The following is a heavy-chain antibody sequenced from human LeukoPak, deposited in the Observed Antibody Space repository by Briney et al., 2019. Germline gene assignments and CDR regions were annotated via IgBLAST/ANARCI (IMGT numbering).Heavy chain of an antibody. CDR1: GYTFTSYG. J-gene: IGHJ4*02. CDR3: ARDHPNFGGYYFPFDY. D-gene: IGHD3-22*01. CDR2: IGAYNGNT. V-gene: IGHV1-18*01. Sequence: ASVKVSCKASGYTFTSYGISWVRQAPGQGLEWMGWIGAYNGNTNYAQKLQGRVTMTTDTSTSTAYMELRSLRSDDTAVYYCARDHPNFGGYYFPFDYWGQGTLVTVSS.